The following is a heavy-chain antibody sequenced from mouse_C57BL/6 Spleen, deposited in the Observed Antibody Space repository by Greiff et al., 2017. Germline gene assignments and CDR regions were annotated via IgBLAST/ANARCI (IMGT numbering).Heavy chain of an antibody. D-gene: IGHD3-3*01. Sequence: QVQLQQPGAELVKPGASVKLSCKASGYTFTSYWMQWVKQRPGPGLEWIGEIDPSDSYTNYNQKFKGKATLTVDTSSSTAYMQLSSLTSEDSAVYYCASGTAIDYWGQGTTLTVSS. CDR3: ASGTAIDY. CDR2: IDPSDSYT. V-gene: IGHV1-50*01. J-gene: IGHJ2*01. CDR1: GYTFTSYW.